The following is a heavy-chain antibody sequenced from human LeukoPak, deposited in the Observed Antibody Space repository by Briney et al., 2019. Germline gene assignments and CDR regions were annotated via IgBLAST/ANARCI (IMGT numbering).Heavy chain of an antibody. CDR3: ARGGPSVDV. CDR1: GGSISPYY. CDR2: IYYSGST. J-gene: IGHJ2*01. V-gene: IGHV4-59*01. Sequence: SETLSLTCTVSGGSISPYYWSWIRQPPGKGLEWIGYIYYSGSTNYNPSLKSRVTISVDTPKNQFSLKLSSVTAADTAVYYCARGGPSVDVWGRGTLVTVSS.